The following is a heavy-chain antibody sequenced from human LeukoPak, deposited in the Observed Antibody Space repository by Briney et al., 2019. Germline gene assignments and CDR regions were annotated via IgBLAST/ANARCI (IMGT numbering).Heavy chain of an antibody. CDR1: GFTFSNAW. D-gene: IGHD3-22*01. Sequence: GGSLRLSCAASGFTFSNAWMSWVRQAPGKGLEWVGRIKSKTDGGTTDYAAPVKGRFTISRDDSKNTLYLQMNSLKTEDTAVYYCTTDPIVVVIKEGNYFDYWGQGTLVTVSS. CDR2: IKSKTDGGTT. J-gene: IGHJ4*02. V-gene: IGHV3-15*01. CDR3: TTDPIVVVIKEGNYFDY.